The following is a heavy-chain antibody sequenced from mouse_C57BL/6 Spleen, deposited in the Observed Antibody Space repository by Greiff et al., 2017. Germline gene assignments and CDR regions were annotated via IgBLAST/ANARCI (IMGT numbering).Heavy chain of an antibody. Sequence: VQLQQSGAELVKPGASVKLSCKASGYTFTSYWMHWVKQRPGQGLEWIGMIHPNSGSTSYNEKFKSKATLTVDKSSSTAYMQLSSLTSEDSAVYYCARRETVVAYYYAMDYWVQGTSVTVSS. CDR1: GYTFTSYW. D-gene: IGHD1-1*01. V-gene: IGHV1-64*01. CDR2: IHPNSGST. CDR3: ARRETVVAYYYAMDY. J-gene: IGHJ4*01.